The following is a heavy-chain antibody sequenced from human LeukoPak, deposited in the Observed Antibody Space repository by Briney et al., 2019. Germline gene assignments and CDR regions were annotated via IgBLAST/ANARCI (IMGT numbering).Heavy chain of an antibody. D-gene: IGHD6-19*01. CDR1: GFSSSAHT. CDR2: IDSTSTYI. J-gene: IGHJ5*02. V-gene: IGHV3-21*01. Sequence: GGSLRLSCEGSGFSSSAHTMNWVRQAPGKGLEWVSSIDSTSTYIYYADSMKGRFSISRDNAKNSLYLQMSSLRAEDTAVYYCAREGQGAWYWFDLWGQGTLVTVPS. CDR3: AREGQGAWYWFDL.